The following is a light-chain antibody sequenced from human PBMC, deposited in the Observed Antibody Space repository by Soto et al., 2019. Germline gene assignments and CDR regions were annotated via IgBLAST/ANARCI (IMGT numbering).Light chain of an antibody. V-gene: IGLV2-14*01. CDR2: DVS. CDR1: GSDVGGYNY. J-gene: IGLJ2*01. Sequence: QSALTQPASVSGSPGQSITISCTGTGSDVGGYNYVYWYQQHPGKAPKLMIYDVSNRPSGVSNRFSGSKSGNTASLTISGLQAEDEADYYCSSYTSSSTLKVFGGGTKLTVL. CDR3: SSYTSSSTLKV.